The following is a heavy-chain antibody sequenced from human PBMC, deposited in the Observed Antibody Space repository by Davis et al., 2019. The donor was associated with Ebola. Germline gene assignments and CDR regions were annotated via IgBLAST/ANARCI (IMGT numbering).Heavy chain of an antibody. D-gene: IGHD6-13*01. CDR2: INPSGDST. V-gene: IGHV1-46*01. CDR1: GYTFTSYY. CDR3: AGGGYIAAGSA. Sequence: ASVKVSCKASGYTFTSYYMHWVRQAPGQGLEWMGIINPSGDSTSYAQKFQGRVTMTRDTSTSTVYMELNSMRSEDTAVYYCAGGGYIAAGSAWGQGTLVTVSS. J-gene: IGHJ5*02.